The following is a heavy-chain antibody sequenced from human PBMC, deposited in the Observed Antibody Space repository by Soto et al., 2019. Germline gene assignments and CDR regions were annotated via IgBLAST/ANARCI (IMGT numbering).Heavy chain of an antibody. J-gene: IGHJ4*02. V-gene: IGHV5-51*01. CDR3: ARNAIAAAGPLDY. CDR2: IYPGDSDT. D-gene: IGHD6-13*01. CDR1: GYGFTSYW. Sequence: GESLKISCKGSGYGFTSYWIGWVRQMPGKGLEWMGIIYPGDSDTRYSPSFQGQVTISADKSISTAYLQWSSLKASDTAMYYCARNAIAAAGPLDYWGQGTLVTVSS.